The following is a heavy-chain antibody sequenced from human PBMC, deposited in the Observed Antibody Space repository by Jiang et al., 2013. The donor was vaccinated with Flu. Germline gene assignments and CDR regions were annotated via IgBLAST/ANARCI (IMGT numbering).Heavy chain of an antibody. CDR1: GYSFTGYW. Sequence: QLVESGAEVKQPGESLKISCKGSGYSFTGYWIAWVRQMPGKGLEWMGIIYPGDSETRYSPSFQGQVTISADTSTGTAYLQWSSLKASDTATYYCARRDGYYSSSWPGAGHWGQGTPVTVSS. V-gene: IGHV5-51*01. J-gene: IGHJ4*02. D-gene: IGHD2-2*03. CDR2: IYPGDSET. CDR3: ARRDGYYSSSWPGAGH.